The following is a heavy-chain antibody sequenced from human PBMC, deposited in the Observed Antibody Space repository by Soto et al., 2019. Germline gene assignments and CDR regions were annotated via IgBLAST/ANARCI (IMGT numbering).Heavy chain of an antibody. CDR1: LYTFTFYY. V-gene: IGHV1-2*02. J-gene: IGHJ6*01. D-gene: IGHD3-22*01. CDR3: ERRQMWQKIVTDYGMKV. CDR2: INPKSGDT. Sequence: ASVXGSFKSSLYTFTFYYLHFFRQAPGQGPEWIGWINPKSGDTMYAQNFQGRVTMTRDTSISTGYMELRRLTLEETAVYYCERRQMWQKIVTDYGMKVWGQGTTV.